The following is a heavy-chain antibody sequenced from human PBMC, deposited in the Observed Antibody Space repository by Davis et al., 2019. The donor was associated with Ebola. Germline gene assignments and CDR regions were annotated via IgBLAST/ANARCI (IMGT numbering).Heavy chain of an antibody. D-gene: IGHD6-19*01. Sequence: PGGSLRLSCAASGFTFSSYGMHWVRQAPGKGLEWVAVIWYDGSNKYHADSVKGRFTISRDNSKNTLYLQMNTLRAEDTAVYYCARARISGWEAVVFFDQWGQGTLVTVSS. J-gene: IGHJ4*02. V-gene: IGHV3-33*01. CDR1: GFTFSSYG. CDR3: ARARISGWEAVVFFDQ. CDR2: IWYDGSNK.